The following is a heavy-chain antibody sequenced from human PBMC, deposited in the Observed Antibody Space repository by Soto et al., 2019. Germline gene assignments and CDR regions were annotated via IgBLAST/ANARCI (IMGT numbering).Heavy chain of an antibody. V-gene: IGHV3-23*01. CDR1: GFTFSSYA. CDR3: AKVRGWDYYGSGGYYGMDV. D-gene: IGHD3-10*01. Sequence: GGSLRLSCAASGFTFSSYAMSWVRQAPGKGLEWVSAISGSGGSTYYADSVKGRFTISRDNSKNTLYLQMNSLRAEDTAVYYCAKVRGWDYYGSGGYYGMDVWGQGTTVTVSS. J-gene: IGHJ6*02. CDR2: ISGSGGST.